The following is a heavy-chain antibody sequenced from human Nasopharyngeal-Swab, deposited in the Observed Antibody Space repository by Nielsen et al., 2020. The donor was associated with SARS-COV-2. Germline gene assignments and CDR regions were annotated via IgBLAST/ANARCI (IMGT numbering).Heavy chain of an antibody. J-gene: IGHJ4*02. CDR2: IKSKTDGGTT. V-gene: IGHV3-15*01. Sequence: GESLKTSCAASGFTFSNAWMSWVRQAPGKGLEWVGRIKSKTDGGTTDYAAPVKGRFTISREESKNTLYLQMNSLKTEDTAVYYCTTDHFLMTTVTTGLDYWGQGTLVTVSS. D-gene: IGHD4-17*01. CDR3: TTDHFLMTTVTTGLDY. CDR1: GFTFSNAW.